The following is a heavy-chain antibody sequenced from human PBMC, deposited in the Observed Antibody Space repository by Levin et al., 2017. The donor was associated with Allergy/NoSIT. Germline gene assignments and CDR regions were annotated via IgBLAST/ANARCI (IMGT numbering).Heavy chain of an antibody. V-gene: IGHV4-59*01. J-gene: IGHJ6*02. CDR2: IYYSGST. CDR3: ARGSPNPLTYYDFWSGYYSEYYYYYYGMDV. Sequence: SETLSLTCTVSGGSISSYYWSWIRQPPGKGLEWIGYIYYSGSTNYNPSLKSRVTISVDTSKNQFSLKLSSVTAADTAVYYCARGSPNPLTYYDFWSGYYSEYYYYYYGMDVWGQGTTVTVSS. CDR1: GGSISSYY. D-gene: IGHD3-3*01.